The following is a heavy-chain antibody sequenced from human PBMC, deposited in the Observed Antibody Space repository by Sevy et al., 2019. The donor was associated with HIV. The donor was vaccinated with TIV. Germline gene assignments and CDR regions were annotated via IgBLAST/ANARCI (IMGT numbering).Heavy chain of an antibody. V-gene: IGHV3-21*01. CDR1: GFTFSSYS. CDR3: ARDHCSGGSCLSYYYYYGMDV. D-gene: IGHD2-15*01. CDR2: ISSSSSYI. J-gene: IGHJ6*02. Sequence: GGSLRLSCAASGFTFSSYSMNWVRQAPGKGLEWVSSISSSSSYIYYADSGKGRFTIPRDNAKNSLYLQMNSLRAEDTAVYYCARDHCSGGSCLSYYYYYGMDVWGQGTTVTVSS.